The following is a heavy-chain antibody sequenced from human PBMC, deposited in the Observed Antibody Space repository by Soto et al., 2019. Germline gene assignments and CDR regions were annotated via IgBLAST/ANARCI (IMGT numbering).Heavy chain of an antibody. CDR1: GFSFFSYA. CDR3: AKIEMGWFAH. Sequence: EVQLLESGGHVVQPGESLRLSCTGSGFSFFSYAMSWVRQAPGKGLEWVSTISGSGGHTYYADSVKGRFVVSRDNDKNTVYLHMNSLTGEDTAVYFCAKIEMGWFAHWGQGTQVTVSS. D-gene: IGHD2-8*01. J-gene: IGHJ5*02. CDR2: ISGSGGHT. V-gene: IGHV3-23*01.